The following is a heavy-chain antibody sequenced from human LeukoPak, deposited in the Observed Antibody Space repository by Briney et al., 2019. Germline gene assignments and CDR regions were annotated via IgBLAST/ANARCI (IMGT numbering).Heavy chain of an antibody. CDR3: ASNAAMAPGWFDP. Sequence: SETLSLTCAVYGGSFSGYYWSWIRQPPGKGLEWIGEIHHSGSTNYNPSLKSRVTISVDKSKNQFSLKLSSVTAADTAVYYCASNAAMAPGWFDPWGQGTLVTVSS. CDR2: IHHSGST. CDR1: GGSFSGYY. V-gene: IGHV4-34*01. D-gene: IGHD5-18*01. J-gene: IGHJ5*02.